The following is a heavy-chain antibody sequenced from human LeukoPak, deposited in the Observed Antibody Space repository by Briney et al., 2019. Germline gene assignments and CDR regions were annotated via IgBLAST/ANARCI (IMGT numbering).Heavy chain of an antibody. CDR1: GYTFTGYY. D-gene: IGHD1-14*01. Sequence: ASVKVSCKASGYTFTGYYMHWVRQAPGQGLEWMGGFDPEDGETIYAQKFQGRVTMTEDTSTDTAYMELSSLRSEDTAVYYCATAESLSLQVDYWGQGTLVTVSS. J-gene: IGHJ4*02. CDR3: ATAESLSLQVDY. V-gene: IGHV1-24*01. CDR2: FDPEDGET.